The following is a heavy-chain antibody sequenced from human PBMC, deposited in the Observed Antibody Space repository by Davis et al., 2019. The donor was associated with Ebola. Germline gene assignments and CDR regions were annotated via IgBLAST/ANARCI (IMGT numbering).Heavy chain of an antibody. D-gene: IGHD1-26*01. J-gene: IGHJ4*02. CDR3: SGSYRGFDY. CDR2: IRSKANSYAT. V-gene: IGHV3-73*01. Sequence: SLNISCAASGFIFSGSAIHWVRDASGKGLEWVGRIRSKANSYATAYAASVKGRFTIARDDSKNTAYLQMNSLKTEDRAVYYCSGSYRGFDYWGQGTLVTVSS. CDR1: GFIFSGSA.